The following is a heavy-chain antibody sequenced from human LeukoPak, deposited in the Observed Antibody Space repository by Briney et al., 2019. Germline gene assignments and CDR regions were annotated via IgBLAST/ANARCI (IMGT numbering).Heavy chain of an antibody. Sequence: PGRSLRLSCAASGFTFSSYAMSWVRQAPGKGLEWASAISGSGGSTYYADSVKGRFTISRDNSKNTLYLQMNSLRAEDTAVYYCAKAGYCSGGSCYSRRYYYYMDVWGKGTTVTVSS. D-gene: IGHD2-15*01. J-gene: IGHJ6*03. CDR1: GFTFSSYA. CDR2: ISGSGGST. CDR3: AKAGYCSGGSCYSRRYYYYMDV. V-gene: IGHV3-23*01.